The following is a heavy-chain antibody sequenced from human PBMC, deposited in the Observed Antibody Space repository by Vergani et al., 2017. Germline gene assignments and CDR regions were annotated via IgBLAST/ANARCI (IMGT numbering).Heavy chain of an antibody. CDR1: GFTFSDYY. CDR2: ISGSGSTI. J-gene: IGHJ4*02. Sequence: QVQLVESGGGLVKPGGSLRLSCAASGFTFSDYYMSWIRQAPGKGLEWVSYISGSGSTIYYADSVKGRFTISRDNAKNSLYLQMNSLTAEDTAVYYWASAPAAYGSSWGPDYWGQGTLVTVSS. V-gene: IGHV3-11*04. D-gene: IGHD6-13*01. CDR3: ASAPAAYGSSWGPDY.